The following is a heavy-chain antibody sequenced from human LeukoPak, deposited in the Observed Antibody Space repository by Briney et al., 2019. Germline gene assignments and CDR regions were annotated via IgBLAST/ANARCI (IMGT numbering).Heavy chain of an antibody. J-gene: IGHJ2*01. CDR1: GGSISSDNYS. V-gene: IGHV4-61*02. D-gene: IGHD6-13*01. Sequence: NSSETLSLTCTVSGGSISSDNYSWRWVRQPAGKGLEWIGRVYTSGSTNYNPSLKSRVTISVDTSKNQFSLKLTSVTAADTAVYYCARIYYSSSYDYWYFDLWGRGTLVTVSS. CDR3: ARIYYSSSYDYWYFDL. CDR2: VYTSGST.